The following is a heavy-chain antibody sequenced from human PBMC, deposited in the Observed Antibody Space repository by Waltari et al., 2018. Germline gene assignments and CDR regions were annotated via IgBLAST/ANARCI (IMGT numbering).Heavy chain of an antibody. CDR1: GYSSTRAW. D-gene: IGHD3-3*01. V-gene: IGHV5-51*01. CDR2: IHVIECDT. Sequence: VPLVQSGAEINRPGHSLKISYRWSGYSSTRAWIALVRQISGKGLEWMAMIHVIECDTRARPPLQGQGTTSVDKSTSTAYLQWISLRVSDTAVYFCARLFGLGTTADYWGQGTLVTVSS. J-gene: IGHJ4*02. CDR3: ARLFGLGTTADY.